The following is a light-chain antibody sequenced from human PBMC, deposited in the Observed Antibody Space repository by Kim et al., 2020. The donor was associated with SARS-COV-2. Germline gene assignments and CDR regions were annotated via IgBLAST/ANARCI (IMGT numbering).Light chain of an antibody. CDR1: SSNSGAGYD. J-gene: IGLJ1*01. Sequence: VTISCTRSSSNSGAGYDVHWYQQLPGTAPQLLIYGNTNRPSGVPDRFSGSKSGTSASLAITGLQAEDEADYYCQSYDSSLSSPYVFGTGTKVTVL. V-gene: IGLV1-40*01. CDR2: GNT. CDR3: QSYDSSLSSPYV.